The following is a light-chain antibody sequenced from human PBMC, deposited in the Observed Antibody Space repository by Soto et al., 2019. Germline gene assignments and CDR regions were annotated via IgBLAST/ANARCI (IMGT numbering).Light chain of an antibody. CDR1: ISDVGGYNY. CDR2: EVS. CDR3: SSYTSSSTGV. V-gene: IGLV2-14*01. J-gene: IGLJ1*01. Sequence: QSALTQPASVSGSPGQSITISCTGTISDVGGYNYVSWYQQHPGKAPKLMIYEVSNRPSGVSNRFSGSKSGNTASLTISGLQAEDEADYYCSSYTSSSTGVFGTGTKLTVL.